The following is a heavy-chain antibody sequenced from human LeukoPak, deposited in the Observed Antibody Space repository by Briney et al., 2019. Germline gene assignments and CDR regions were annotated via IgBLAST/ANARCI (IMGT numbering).Heavy chain of an antibody. J-gene: IGHJ4*02. CDR2: IYYSGST. D-gene: IGHD6-13*01. CDR3: ARRPWGSNWYIDY. CDR1: GGSISSSSYY. V-gene: IGHV4-39*01. Sequence: KTSETPSLTCTVSGGSISSSSYYWGWIRQPPGKGLEWIGSIYYSGSTYYNPSLKSRVTISVDTSKNQFSLKVSSVTAADTAVYYCARRPWGSNWYIDYWGQGTLVTVSS.